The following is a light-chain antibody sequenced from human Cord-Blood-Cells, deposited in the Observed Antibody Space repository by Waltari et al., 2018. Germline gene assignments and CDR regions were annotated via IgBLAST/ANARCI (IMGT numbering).Light chain of an antibody. J-gene: IGLJ2*01. CDR1: SSDVGSYNL. CDR2: EGS. V-gene: IGLV2-23*01. Sequence: QSALTQPASVSWSPGQSITISCTGTSSDVGSYNLVSWYQQHPGKAPKLMIYEGSKRPSGVSNRFSGSKSGNTASLTISGLQAEDEADYYCCLYAGSSTLVFGGGTKLTVL. CDR3: CLYAGSSTLV.